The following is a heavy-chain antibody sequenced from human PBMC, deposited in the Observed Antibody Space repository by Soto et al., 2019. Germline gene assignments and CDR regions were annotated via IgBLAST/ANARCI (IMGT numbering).Heavy chain of an antibody. J-gene: IGHJ4*02. CDR2: IDWRNNK. CDR1: GFSLSTSGMC. Sequence: SGPTLVNPTQTLTLTWTFSGFSLSTSGMCVSWVRQPPGKALEWLALIDWRNNKYYSTSLKTRLTVSKDTSKNRVVLTVINMDPVDTASYYCARVVGAALDYWGQGTLVTVSS. V-gene: IGHV2-70*20. CDR3: ARVVGAALDY. D-gene: IGHD1-26*01.